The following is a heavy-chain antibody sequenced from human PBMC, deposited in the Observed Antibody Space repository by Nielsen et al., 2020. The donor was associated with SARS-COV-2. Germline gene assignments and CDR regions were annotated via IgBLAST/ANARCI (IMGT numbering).Heavy chain of an antibody. Sequence: SETLSLTCAVSGGSISSSNWWSWVRQPPGKGLEWIGEIYHSGSTNYNPSLKSRVTISVDKSKNQFSLKLSSVTAADTAVYYCAKVPGNSIYFDYWGQGTLVTVSS. CDR2: IYHSGST. CDR3: AKVPGNSIYFDY. CDR1: GGSISSSNW. V-gene: IGHV4-4*02. J-gene: IGHJ4*02. D-gene: IGHD4-23*01.